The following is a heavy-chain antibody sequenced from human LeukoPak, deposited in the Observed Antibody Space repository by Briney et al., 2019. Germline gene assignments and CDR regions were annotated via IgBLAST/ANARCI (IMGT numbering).Heavy chain of an antibody. CDR1: GGSISSYY. CDR3: ARALYGDYYFDY. D-gene: IGHD4-17*01. V-gene: IGHV4-59*01. CDR2: IYYSGST. J-gene: IGHJ4*02. Sequence: SETLSLTCTVSGGSISSYYWSWIRQPPGKGLEGIGYIYYSGSTNYNPSLKSRVTISVDTSKNQFSLKLSSVTAADTVVYYCARALYGDYYFDYWGQGTLVTVSS.